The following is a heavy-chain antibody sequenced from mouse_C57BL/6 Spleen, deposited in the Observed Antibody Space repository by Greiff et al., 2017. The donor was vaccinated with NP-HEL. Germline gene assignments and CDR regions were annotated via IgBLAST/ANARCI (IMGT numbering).Heavy chain of an antibody. D-gene: IGHD3-3*01. CDR2: IDPSDSYT. CDR1: GYTFTSYW. CDR3: ARSRRRGGGHYYAMDY. V-gene: IGHV1-69*01. J-gene: IGHJ4*01. Sequence: QVQLQQPGAELVMPGASVKLSCKASGYTFTSYWMHWVKQRPGQGLEWIGEIDPSDSYTNYNQKFKGKSTLTVDKSSSTAYMQLSSLTSEDSAVYYCARSRRRGGGHYYAMDYWGQGTSVTVSS.